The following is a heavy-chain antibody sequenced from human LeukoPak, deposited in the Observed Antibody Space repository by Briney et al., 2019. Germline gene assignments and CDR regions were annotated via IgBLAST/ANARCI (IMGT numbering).Heavy chain of an antibody. J-gene: IGHJ4*02. Sequence: PGRSLRLSCTASGFTFGDYAMSWFRQAPGKGLEWVGFIRSKAYGGTTEYAASVKGRFTISRDDSKSIAYLQMNSLKTKDTAVYYCTRTGYSSSWYFDYWGQGTLVTVPS. V-gene: IGHV3-49*03. CDR2: IRSKAYGGTT. CDR1: GFTFGDYA. CDR3: TRTGYSSSWYFDY. D-gene: IGHD6-13*01.